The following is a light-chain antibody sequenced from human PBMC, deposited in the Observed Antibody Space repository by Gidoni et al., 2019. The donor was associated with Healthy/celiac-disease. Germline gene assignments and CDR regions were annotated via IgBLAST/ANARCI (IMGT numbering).Light chain of an antibody. J-gene: IGKJ4*01. Sequence: EIVLTQSPATLSVSPGERATRSCRASQSVSSNFAWYQQQPAQAPRLLIYGPSTRATGPLASLSGSGSGTEFTLIISSLQSADFAVDYCQQYNNWPPLTFGGXTKVEIK. V-gene: IGKV3-15*01. CDR2: GPS. CDR1: QSVSSN. CDR3: QQYNNWPPLT.